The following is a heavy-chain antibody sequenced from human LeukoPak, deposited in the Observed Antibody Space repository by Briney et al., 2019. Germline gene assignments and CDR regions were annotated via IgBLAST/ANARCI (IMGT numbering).Heavy chain of an antibody. J-gene: IGHJ4*02. CDR1: GGSISSGGYY. Sequence: SETLSLTCTVSGGSISSGGYYWSRIRQHPGKGLEWIGYIYYSGSTYYNPSLKSRVTISVDTSKNQFSLKLSSVTAADTAVYYCARGVAAAANFDYWGQGTLVTVSS. CDR2: IYYSGST. CDR3: ARGVAAAANFDY. V-gene: IGHV4-31*03. D-gene: IGHD6-13*01.